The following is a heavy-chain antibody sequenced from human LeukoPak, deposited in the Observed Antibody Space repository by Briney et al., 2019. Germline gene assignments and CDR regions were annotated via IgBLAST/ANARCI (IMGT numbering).Heavy chain of an antibody. Sequence: SETLSLTCAVYGGSFSGYYWSWIRQPPGKGLEWIGEINHSGSTNYNPSLKSRVTISVDTSKNQFSLKLSSVTAADTAVYYCARHKGPLWFGEFSCFDYWGQGTLVTVSS. CDR2: INHSGST. J-gene: IGHJ4*02. D-gene: IGHD3-10*01. V-gene: IGHV4-34*01. CDR1: GGSFSGYY. CDR3: ARHKGPLWFGEFSCFDY.